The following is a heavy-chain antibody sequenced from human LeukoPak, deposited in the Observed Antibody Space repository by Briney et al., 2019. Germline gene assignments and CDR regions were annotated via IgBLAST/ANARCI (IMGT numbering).Heavy chain of an antibody. J-gene: IGHJ3*01. D-gene: IGHD4-23*01. CDR2: ISSGATDI. Sequence: GGSLRLSCAASGFSFSTYSMNWVRQAQGKGLEWLLYISSGATDIYYADSLRGRFTISRDNANNSLYLQMNSLRDEDTATYYCARDPGGGFSAFDLWGQGTMVTVSS. V-gene: IGHV3-48*02. CDR3: ARDPGGGFSAFDL. CDR1: GFSFSTYS.